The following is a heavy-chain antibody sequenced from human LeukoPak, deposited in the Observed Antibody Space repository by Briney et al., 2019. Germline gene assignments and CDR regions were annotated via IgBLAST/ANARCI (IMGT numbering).Heavy chain of an antibody. Sequence: SSETLSLTCAVYGGSFSGYYWSWIRQPPGKGLEWIGEISHSGSTNYNPSLKSRVTISVDTSKNQFSLKLSAVTAADTAVHYYARGGGYPKHTSDYWGQGTLVTVSS. CDR2: ISHSGST. J-gene: IGHJ4*02. CDR3: ARGGGYPKHTSDY. V-gene: IGHV4-34*01. CDR1: GGSFSGYY. D-gene: IGHD2-21*01.